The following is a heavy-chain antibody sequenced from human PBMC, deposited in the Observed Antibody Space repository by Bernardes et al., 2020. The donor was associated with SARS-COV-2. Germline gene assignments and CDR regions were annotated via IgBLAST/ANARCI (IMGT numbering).Heavy chain of an antibody. CDR1: GFTFSNYW. CDR3: SRDLVGARDN. Sequence: GVLRLSCVASGFTFSNYWFHWVRQAPGKGLVWVSRIDEHGSTINYADSVKGRFTISRDNAKNTLYLQMNSLTADDTAIYYCSRDLVGARDNWGQGTLVTVSS. V-gene: IGHV3-74*01. CDR2: IDEHGSTI. D-gene: IGHD1-26*01. J-gene: IGHJ4*02.